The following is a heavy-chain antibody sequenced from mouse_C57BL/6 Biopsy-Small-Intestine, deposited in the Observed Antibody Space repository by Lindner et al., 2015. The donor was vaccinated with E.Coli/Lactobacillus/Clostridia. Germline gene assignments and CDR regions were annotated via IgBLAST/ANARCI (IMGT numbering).Heavy chain of an antibody. D-gene: IGHD2-4*01. CDR2: IYPGSGST. Sequence: VQLQESGAELVKPGASVKMSCKASGYIFTSDWITWVKQRPGQGLEWIGDIYPGSGSTNYNENFKYKATLTVDTSSNTAFMQLNSLTSEDSAVYYCARLDYDYAGGCSWGQGTLVTVSA. V-gene: IGHV1-55*01. J-gene: IGHJ3*01. CDR3: ARLDYDYAGGCS. CDR1: GYIFTSDW.